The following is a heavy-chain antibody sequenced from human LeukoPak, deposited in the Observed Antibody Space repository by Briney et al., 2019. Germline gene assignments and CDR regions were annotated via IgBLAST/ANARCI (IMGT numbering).Heavy chain of an antibody. D-gene: IGHD3-3*01. CDR1: GGSISSSSYY. V-gene: IGHV4-39*07. CDR2: IYYSGST. Sequence: SETLSLTCTVSGGSISSSSYYWGWIRQPPGKGLEWIGSIYYSGSTYYNPSLKSRVTISVDTSKNQFSLKLSSVTAADTAVYYCARARTIFGVVIDYWGQGTLVTVSS. J-gene: IGHJ4*02. CDR3: ARARTIFGVVIDY.